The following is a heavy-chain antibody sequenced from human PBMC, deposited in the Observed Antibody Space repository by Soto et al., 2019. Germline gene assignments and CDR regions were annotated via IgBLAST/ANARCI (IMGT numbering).Heavy chain of an antibody. Sequence: QVHLVQSGAEVKKPGASVKVSCKASGYTFTNYAIHWVRQAPGQRLEWMGWINAGNGYTEYSQKFQGRVTLTRDTSASTAYMELSSLRSEDTAVYHCARDLRGCSGGTCYSVFDYWGQGTLVTVSS. J-gene: IGHJ4*02. D-gene: IGHD2-15*01. CDR2: INAGNGYT. V-gene: IGHV1-3*01. CDR3: ARDLRGCSGGTCYSVFDY. CDR1: GYTFTNYA.